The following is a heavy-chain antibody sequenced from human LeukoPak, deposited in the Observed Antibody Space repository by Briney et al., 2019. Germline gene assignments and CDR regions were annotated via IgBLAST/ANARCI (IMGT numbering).Heavy chain of an antibody. J-gene: IGHJ4*02. CDR2: IYYSGST. V-gene: IGHV4-39*07. D-gene: IGHD3-9*01. Sequence: SETLSLTCTVSGGSISSSNYYWGWIRQPPGKGLEWIGSIYYSGSTYYNPSLKSRVTISVDTSKNQFSLKLSSVTAADTAVYYCARVGYYDILTGYRYFDYWGQGTLVTVSS. CDR1: GGSISSSNYY. CDR3: ARVGYYDILTGYRYFDY.